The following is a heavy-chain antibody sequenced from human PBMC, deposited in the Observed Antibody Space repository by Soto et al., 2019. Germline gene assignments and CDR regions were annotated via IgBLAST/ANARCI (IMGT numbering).Heavy chain of an antibody. CDR3: AREIVTTGEYYFDS. D-gene: IGHD1-1*01. V-gene: IGHV3-11*06. CDR2: ISSGSSHT. J-gene: IGHJ4*02. Sequence: GSLRLSCAASGISFNYYYMSWIRRAPGKGLEWVSFISSGSSHTNYADSVKGRFTISRDNAKNSLYLQMNSLRAEDTAVYYCAREIVTTGEYYFDSWGQGTLVTVSS. CDR1: GISFNYYY.